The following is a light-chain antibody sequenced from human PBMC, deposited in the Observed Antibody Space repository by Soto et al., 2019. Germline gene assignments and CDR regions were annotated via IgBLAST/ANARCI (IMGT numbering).Light chain of an antibody. V-gene: IGKV3-20*01. Sequence: EIVLTQSPGNLSLSPGERATLSCRASQSVSSSYLAWYQQKPGQAPRLLIYGASSRATGIPDRFSGSGSGTDFTLTISRLEPEDFAVYYCQQYGSSPSPFGQGTKVEIK. CDR2: GAS. J-gene: IGKJ1*01. CDR3: QQYGSSPSP. CDR1: QSVSSSY.